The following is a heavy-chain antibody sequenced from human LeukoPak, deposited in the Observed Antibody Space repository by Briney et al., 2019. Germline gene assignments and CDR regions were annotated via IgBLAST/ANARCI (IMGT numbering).Heavy chain of an antibody. CDR1: GYTFTSYA. V-gene: IGHV1-3*01. CDR3: ARAGVVEMATIGFDY. Sequence: GASVKVSCKASGYTFTSYAIHWVRQAPGQRLEWMEWINAGNGQTKYSQKFQRRVTITRDTSASTAYMELSSLRSEDPAVYYCARAGVVEMATIGFDYWGQGTLVTVSS. CDR2: INAGNGQT. D-gene: IGHD5-24*01. J-gene: IGHJ4*02.